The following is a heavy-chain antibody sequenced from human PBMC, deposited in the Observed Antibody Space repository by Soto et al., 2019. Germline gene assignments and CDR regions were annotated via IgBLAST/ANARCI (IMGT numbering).Heavy chain of an antibody. CDR2: LTPTGTT. J-gene: IGHJ4*02. CDR1: GFSFSDYS. Sequence: GGSLRLSCVAPGFSFSDYSMTWVRQGPGRGLEWVATLTPTGTTFYADSVKGRFTISRDNNRNTLSLQMYNLRAEDTARYYCAKRATTVPTPGNYFDCWGQGTLVTVSS. CDR3: AKRATTVPTPGNYFDC. V-gene: IGHV3-23*01. D-gene: IGHD2-15*01.